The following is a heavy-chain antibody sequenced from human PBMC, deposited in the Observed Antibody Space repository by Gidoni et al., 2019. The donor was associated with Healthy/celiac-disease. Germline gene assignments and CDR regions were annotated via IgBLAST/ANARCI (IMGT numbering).Heavy chain of an antibody. V-gene: IGHV4-39*07. CDR1: GGSISSSSYY. CDR2: IYYSGST. CDR3: ARWITMVYPDY. J-gene: IGHJ4*02. Sequence: QLQLQESGPGLVKPSETLSLTCTVSGGSISSSSYYWGWIRQPPGKGLEWIGSIYYSGSTYYNPSLKSRVTISVDTSKNQFSLKLSSVTAADTAVYYCARWITMVYPDYWGQGTLVTVSS. D-gene: IGHD3-10*01.